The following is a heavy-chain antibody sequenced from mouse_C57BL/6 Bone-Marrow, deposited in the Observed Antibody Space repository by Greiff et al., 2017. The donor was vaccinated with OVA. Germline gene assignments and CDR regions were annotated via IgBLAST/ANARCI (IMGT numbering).Heavy chain of an antibody. CDR2: IDPSDSYT. Sequence: QVQLQQPGAELVMPGASVKLSCKASGYTFTSYWMHWVKQRPGQGLEWIGEIDPSDSYTNYNQKFKGKSTLTVDKSSSTAYMQLSSLTSDDSAVYYCARKLWYIDVWGTGTTVTVSS. J-gene: IGHJ1*03. V-gene: IGHV1-69*01. CDR1: GYTFTSYW. CDR3: ARKLWYIDV.